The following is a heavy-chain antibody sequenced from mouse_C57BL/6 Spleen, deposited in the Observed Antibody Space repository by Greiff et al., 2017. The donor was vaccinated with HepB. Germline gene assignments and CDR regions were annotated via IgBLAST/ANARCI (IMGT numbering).Heavy chain of an antibody. CDR2: IYPGDGDT. V-gene: IGHV1-82*01. J-gene: IGHJ2*01. CDR1: GYAFSSSW. CDR3: ASGVYYYGSSYFDY. D-gene: IGHD1-1*01. Sequence: VKLVESGPELVKPGASVKISCKASGYAFSSSWMNWVKQRPGKGLEWIGRIYPGDGDTNYNGKFKGKATLTADKSSSTAYMQLSSLTSEDSAVYFCASGVYYYGSSYFDYWGQGTTLTVSS.